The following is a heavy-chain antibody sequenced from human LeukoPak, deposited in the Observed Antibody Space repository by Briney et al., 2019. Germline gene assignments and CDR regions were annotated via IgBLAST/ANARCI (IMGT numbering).Heavy chain of an antibody. J-gene: IGHJ4*02. CDR2: IKQYGSEK. Sequence: PGGSLRLSXAASGFTFSSYWMSWVRQAPGKGLEWVANIKQYGSEKYYVDSVKGRFTISRDNAKNSLYLQMNSLRAEDTAVYYCASALPADHFDYWGQGTLVTVSS. V-gene: IGHV3-7*01. CDR3: ASALPADHFDY. CDR1: GFTFSSYW.